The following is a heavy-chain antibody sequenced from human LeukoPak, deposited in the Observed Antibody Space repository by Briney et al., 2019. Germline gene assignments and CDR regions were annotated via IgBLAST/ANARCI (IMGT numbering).Heavy chain of an antibody. CDR2: ITGNGGTT. CDR3: ARDHAVTTSYYFDY. J-gene: IGHJ4*02. CDR1: GFSFSNYG. D-gene: IGHD4-17*01. Sequence: GGSLRLSCAASGFSFSNYGMNWVRQAPGKGLEWVSGITGNGGTTYYADSVKGRFTISRDNSRNTVYLQMNSLRAEDTAVYYCARDHAVTTSYYFDYWGQGTLVTVSS. V-gene: IGHV3-23*01.